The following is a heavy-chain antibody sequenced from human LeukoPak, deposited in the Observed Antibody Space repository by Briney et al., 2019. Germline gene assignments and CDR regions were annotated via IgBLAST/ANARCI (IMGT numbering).Heavy chain of an antibody. CDR1: GYTFTGYY. CDR3: ARQSMTGNERGDDAFDI. J-gene: IGHJ3*02. Sequence: ASVKVSCKASGYTFTGYYMHWVRQAPGRGLEWMGWINPNSGGTNYAQKFQGRVAMTTDTSTSTAYMELRSLRSDDTAVYYCARQSMTGNERGDDAFDIWGQGTMVTVSS. D-gene: IGHD3-9*01. V-gene: IGHV1-2*02. CDR2: INPNSGGT.